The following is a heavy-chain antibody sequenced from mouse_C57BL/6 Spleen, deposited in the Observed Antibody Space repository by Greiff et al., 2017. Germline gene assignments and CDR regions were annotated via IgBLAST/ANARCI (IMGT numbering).Heavy chain of an antibody. V-gene: IGHV14-4*01. Sequence: VQLQQSGAELVRPGASVKLSCTASGFNIKDDYMHWVKQRPEQGLEWIGWIDPENGDTEYASKFQGKATITADTSSNTAYLQLSSLTSEDTAVYYCTTARTPQQGEFAYWGQGTLVTVSA. D-gene: IGHD3-1*01. CDR1: GFNIKDDY. CDR3: TTARTPQQGEFAY. CDR2: IDPENGDT. J-gene: IGHJ3*01.